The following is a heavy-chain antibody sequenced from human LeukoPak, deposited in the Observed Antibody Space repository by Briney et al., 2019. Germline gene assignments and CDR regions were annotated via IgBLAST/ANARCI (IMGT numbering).Heavy chain of an antibody. CDR3: ARDLSGPLDY. J-gene: IGHJ4*02. CDR2: IYSGGST. V-gene: IGHV3-66*01. CDR1: GFTVSHNY. Sequence: GGSLRLSCAASGFTVSHNYMSWVRQAPGKGLEWVSVIYSGGSTNYADSVKGRLTISRDNSKTTLYLQMNSLRAEDTAVYYCARDLSGPLDYWGQGTLVTVSS. D-gene: IGHD5-12*01.